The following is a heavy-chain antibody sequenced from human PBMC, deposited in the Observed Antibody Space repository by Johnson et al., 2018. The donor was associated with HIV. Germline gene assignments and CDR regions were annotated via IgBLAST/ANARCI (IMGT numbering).Heavy chain of an antibody. J-gene: IGHJ3*02. V-gene: IGHV3-13*01. CDR2: IGTAGDT. CDR1: GFTFSSYA. D-gene: IGHD3-22*01. CDR3: ARRVESGYDSGDYYNLNAFEI. Sequence: VQLVESGGGLVQPGGSLRLSCAASGFTFSSYAMHWVRQATGKGLEWVSAIGTAGDTSYPGSVKGRFTISRENAKNSLYLQMNSLRAGDTAVYYCARRVESGYDSGDYYNLNAFEIWGQGTMVTVSS.